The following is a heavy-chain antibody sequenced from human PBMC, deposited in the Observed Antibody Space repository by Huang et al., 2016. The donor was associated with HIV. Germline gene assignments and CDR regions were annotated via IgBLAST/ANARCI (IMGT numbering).Heavy chain of an antibody. J-gene: IGHJ4*02. CDR3: ARRGVMVRGAHFDY. CDR2: ISWNSGSI. D-gene: IGHD3-10*01. V-gene: IGHV3-9*01. CDR1: GFTFDDYG. Sequence: EVQLVESGGGLVQPGRSLRLSCAASGFTFDDYGIHLGRQAPGKGLEWVSGISWNSGSIGYADSVKGRFTISRDNAKNSLYLQMNSLRAEDTALYYCARRGVMVRGAHFDYWGLGTLVTVSS.